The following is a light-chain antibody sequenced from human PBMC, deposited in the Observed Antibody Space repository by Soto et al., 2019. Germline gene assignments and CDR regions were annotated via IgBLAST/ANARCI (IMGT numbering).Light chain of an antibody. Sequence: EIVMTQSPPSLTVTPGEPASISCRSSQRLLHSNGYNYLDWYLQKPGQSPQLLIYLGSNRASGVPERFSGSGSGTDFTLKISRVEAEDVGVYYCMQALQTPLTFGGGTKVEIK. V-gene: IGKV2-28*01. J-gene: IGKJ4*01. CDR3: MQALQTPLT. CDR2: LGS. CDR1: QRLLHSNGYNY.